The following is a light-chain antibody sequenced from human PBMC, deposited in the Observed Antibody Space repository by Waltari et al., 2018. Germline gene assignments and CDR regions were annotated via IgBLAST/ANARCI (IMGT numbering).Light chain of an antibody. CDR1: QSVSSN. V-gene: IGKV3-15*01. CDR3: QQYNRWPPIT. J-gene: IGKJ5*01. Sequence: EIVMTQSPATLSVSPGETATLSCRASQSVSSNVAWYQKEPGQAPRLLIYDASTRAPSIPARFRGSGSGTEFTLTISSLQSEDFAVYYCQQYNRWPPITFGHGTRLAI. CDR2: DAS.